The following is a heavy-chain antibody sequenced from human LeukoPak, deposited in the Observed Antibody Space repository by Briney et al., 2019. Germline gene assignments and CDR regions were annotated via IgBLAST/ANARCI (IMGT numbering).Heavy chain of an antibody. Sequence: GGSLRLSCAASGFTFAHYGVQWVRQAPGKGLEWVAAIASDGRRKFYTNSVKGRFTISRDNSNNILFLQMSDLRTEDTALYYCARDRLYTGYDPVLDLWGQGTPVTVSS. J-gene: IGHJ5*02. D-gene: IGHD5-12*01. CDR1: GFTFAHYG. V-gene: IGHV3-30*03. CDR2: IASDGRRK. CDR3: ARDRLYTGYDPVLDL.